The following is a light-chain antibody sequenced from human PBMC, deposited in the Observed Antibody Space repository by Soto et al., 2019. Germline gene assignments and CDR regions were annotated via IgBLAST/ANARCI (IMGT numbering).Light chain of an antibody. CDR3: QQYGGSPWT. J-gene: IGKJ1*01. CDR2: GAS. V-gene: IGKV3-20*01. CDR1: QSISSSY. Sequence: EIVLTQSPGTLSLSPGERGTLSCRASQSISSSYLAWYQQKPGQAPRLLIYGASRRATGIADRFSGSGSGTDFTLTISRLDPEDFAVYYCQQYGGSPWTFGQGTQVEIK.